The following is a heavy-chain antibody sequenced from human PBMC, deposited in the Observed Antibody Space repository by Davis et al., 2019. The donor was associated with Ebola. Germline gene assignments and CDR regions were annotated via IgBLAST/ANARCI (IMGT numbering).Heavy chain of an antibody. Sequence: GESLKISCAASGFTFSSYSMTWVRQTPGKGLGWVSVIGYGGADIQYADFVKGRFTISRDNSQNTLYLQMTGLRAEDTAIYYCAKGPTRSGYYWGQGTLVTVSS. CDR3: AKGPTRSGYY. CDR2: IGYGGADI. CDR1: GFTFSSYS. V-gene: IGHV3-23*01. J-gene: IGHJ4*02. D-gene: IGHD6-19*01.